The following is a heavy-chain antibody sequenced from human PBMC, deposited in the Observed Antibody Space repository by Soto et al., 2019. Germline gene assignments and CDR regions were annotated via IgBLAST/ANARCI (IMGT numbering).Heavy chain of an antibody. CDR2: IYGDDDK. CDR1: GLSLSTTEVG. V-gene: IGHV2-5*02. J-gene: IGHJ6*02. CDR3: IHRRRNYGVDV. Sequence: QITLKESGPTLVKPTQTLTLTCTFSGLSLSTTEVGVGWIRQPPRKALEWVAVIYGDDDKLYSPSLKSRLTITKDTSKNQVVLTMTNMDPVDTATYYCIHRRRNYGVDVWGQGTTVTVSS. D-gene: IGHD2-8*01.